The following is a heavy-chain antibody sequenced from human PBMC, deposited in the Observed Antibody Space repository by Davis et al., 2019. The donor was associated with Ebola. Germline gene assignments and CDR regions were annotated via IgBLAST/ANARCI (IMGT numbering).Heavy chain of an antibody. D-gene: IGHD4-23*01. Sequence: GESLKISCAASGFTFSSYAMSWVRQAPGKGLEWVSAISGSGGSTYYADSVKGRFTISRDNSKNTLYLQMNSLRTEDTAVYCCAKDDGGYFDSWGQGTLVTVSS. CDR2: ISGSGGST. CDR3: AKDDGGYFDS. J-gene: IGHJ4*02. V-gene: IGHV3-23*01. CDR1: GFTFSSYA.